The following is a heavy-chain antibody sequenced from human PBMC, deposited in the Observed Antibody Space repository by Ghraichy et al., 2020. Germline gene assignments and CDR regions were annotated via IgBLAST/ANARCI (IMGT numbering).Heavy chain of an antibody. CDR2: IYYSGSP. V-gene: IGHV4-39*01. CDR3: ARTYYYGSGSSNWFDP. J-gene: IGHJ5*02. D-gene: IGHD3-10*01. CDR1: GGSISSSSGYH. Sequence: SQTLSLTCSVSGGSISSSSGYHWGWIRQPPGKGLEWIGSIYYSGSPYYNPSLKSRVTISVDTSKNQFSLKLSSVTAADTAIYYCARTYYYGSGSSNWFDPWGQGTLVSVSS.